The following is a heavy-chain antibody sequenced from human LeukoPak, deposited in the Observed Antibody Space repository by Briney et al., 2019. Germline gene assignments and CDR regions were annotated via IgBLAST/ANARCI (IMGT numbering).Heavy chain of an antibody. V-gene: IGHV1-2*02. CDR1: GYTFTRYY. J-gene: IGHJ6*03. D-gene: IGHD2-2*01. Sequence: VKVSCKASGYTFTRYYMHWVRQAPGQGREWMGGINPNSGGTNNAQKFQGRVTMTRDTSITTAYMELSRLRSDDTAVYYCSRGVRGTSCWSNPACYYYYMDVWGKGTTVTISS. CDR3: SRGVRGTSCWSNPACYYYYMDV. CDR2: INPNSGGT.